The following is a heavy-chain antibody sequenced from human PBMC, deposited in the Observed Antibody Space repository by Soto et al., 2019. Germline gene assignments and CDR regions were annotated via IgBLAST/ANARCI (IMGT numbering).Heavy chain of an antibody. Sequence: GGSLRLSCAASGFTFSSYAMSWVRQAPGKGLEWVSAISGSGGSTYYADSVKGRFTISRDNSKNTLYLQMNSLRAEDTAVYYCAKAATYYDILTGYWQEGSDYWGQGTLVTVSS. CDR3: AKAATYYDILTGYWQEGSDY. CDR2: ISGSGGST. CDR1: GFTFSSYA. J-gene: IGHJ4*02. D-gene: IGHD3-9*01. V-gene: IGHV3-23*01.